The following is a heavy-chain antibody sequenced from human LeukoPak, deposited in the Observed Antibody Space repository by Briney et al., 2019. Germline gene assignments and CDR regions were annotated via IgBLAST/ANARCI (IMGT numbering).Heavy chain of an antibody. Sequence: PSETLSLTCTVSGASISDYYWSWIRQPPGKGLEWIGYIYYSGCTNYNPSLKSRVTISIDTSKNQFSLKVSSVTAADTAVYYCARAKAAAGIGYFDYWGQGTLVTVSS. J-gene: IGHJ4*02. CDR2: IYYSGCT. CDR1: GASISDYY. V-gene: IGHV4-59*13. D-gene: IGHD6-13*01. CDR3: ARAKAAAGIGYFDY.